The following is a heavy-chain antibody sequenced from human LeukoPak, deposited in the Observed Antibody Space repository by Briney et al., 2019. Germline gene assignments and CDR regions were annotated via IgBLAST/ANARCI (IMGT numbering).Heavy chain of an antibody. V-gene: IGHV3-23*01. D-gene: IGHD6-6*01. CDR1: GFTFSSYA. J-gene: IGHJ5*02. CDR3: AKGLVAARAGWFDP. CDR2: ISGSGGST. Sequence: GGSLRLSCAASGFTFSSYAMSWVRQAPGKGLEWVSTISGSGGSTYYADSVKGRFTISRDNSKNTLYLQMNSLRAEDTAVYYCAKGLVAARAGWFDPWGQGTLVTVSS.